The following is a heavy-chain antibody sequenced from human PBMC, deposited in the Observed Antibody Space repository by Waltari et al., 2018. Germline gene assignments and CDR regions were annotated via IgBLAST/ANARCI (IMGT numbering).Heavy chain of an antibody. Sequence: QVQLQESGPGLVKPSQTLSLTCTVSGGSISSGSYYWSWIRQPAGKGLEWIGRIYTSGSTNYSPSLKGRVTISVDTSKNQFSLKLSSVTAADTAVYYCARLRGRAAAGIGGRHAFDIWGQGTMVTVSS. CDR3: ARLRGRAAAGIGGRHAFDI. CDR1: GGSISSGSYY. J-gene: IGHJ3*02. D-gene: IGHD6-13*01. CDR2: IYTSGST. V-gene: IGHV4-61*02.